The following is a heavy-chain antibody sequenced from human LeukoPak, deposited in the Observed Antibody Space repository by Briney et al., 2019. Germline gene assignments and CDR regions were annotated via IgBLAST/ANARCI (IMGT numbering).Heavy chain of an antibody. J-gene: IGHJ5*02. V-gene: IGHV4-34*01. D-gene: IGHD2-2*01. CDR3: ARDGSGTRGWFDP. CDR1: GGSFSGHY. Sequence: SETLSLTCAVYGGSFSGHYWSWIRQPPGKGLEWIGEINHSGSTNYNPSLKSRLTISVDTSKNQFSLMLNSVTAADAAVYYCARDGSGTRGWFDPWGQGTLVTVSS. CDR2: INHSGST.